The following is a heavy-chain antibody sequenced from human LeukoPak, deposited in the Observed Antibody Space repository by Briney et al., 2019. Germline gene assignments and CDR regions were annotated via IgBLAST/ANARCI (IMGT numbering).Heavy chain of an antibody. J-gene: IGHJ4*02. CDR2: ISWNSGSI. CDR3: AKARFSSSWYSGSYFDY. D-gene: IGHD6-13*01. V-gene: IGHV3-9*03. Sequence: GGSLRLSCAASGFTFDDYAMHWVRQAPGKGLEWVSGISWNSGSIGYADSVKGRFTISRDNAKNSLYLQMNSLRAEDMALYYCAKARFSSSWYSGSYFDYWRQGTLVTVSS. CDR1: GFTFDDYA.